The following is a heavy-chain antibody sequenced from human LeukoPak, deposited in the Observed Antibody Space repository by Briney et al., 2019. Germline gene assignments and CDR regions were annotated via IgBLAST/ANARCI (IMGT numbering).Heavy chain of an antibody. CDR2: THTSGNT. Sequence: SETQSLTCTVSGDSISSSSSYYWSWIRQPAGKGLEWIRRTHTSGNTNYNPSLKSRVTISTDTSKNQFSLKLSSVTAADTAVYYCAREGGMTTVTKDAFDIWGQGTMVTVSS. V-gene: IGHV4-61*02. J-gene: IGHJ3*02. D-gene: IGHD4-17*01. CDR1: GDSISSSSSYY. CDR3: AREGGMTTVTKDAFDI.